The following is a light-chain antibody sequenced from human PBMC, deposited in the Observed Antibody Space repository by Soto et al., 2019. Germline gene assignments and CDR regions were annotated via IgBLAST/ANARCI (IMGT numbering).Light chain of an antibody. CDR2: DAS. Sequence: EIVLTQSPATLSLSPGERATLSCRASQSVSSYLAWYQQKPGRAPKLLIYDASNRATGIPARFSGSGYGTDFTLTITTLQPEDVGMYYCQQCHATPLTFGQGTRLEIK. J-gene: IGKJ5*01. V-gene: IGKV3-11*01. CDR1: QSVSSY. CDR3: QQCHATPLT.